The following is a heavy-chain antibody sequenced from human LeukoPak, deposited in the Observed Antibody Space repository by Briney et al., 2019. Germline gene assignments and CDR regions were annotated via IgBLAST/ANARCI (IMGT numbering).Heavy chain of an antibody. D-gene: IGHD6-13*01. Sequence: PSETLSLTCAAYGGSFRGYQWNWIRQPPGKGLEWIGEINHSGRANYNPSLKSRVTISVDTSKNQFSLKLSSVTAADTAVYYCATIIRDYRSRGVLDYWGRGTLVTVSS. CDR1: GGSFRGYQ. V-gene: IGHV4-34*01. J-gene: IGHJ4*01. CDR2: INHSGRA. CDR3: ATIIRDYRSRGVLDY.